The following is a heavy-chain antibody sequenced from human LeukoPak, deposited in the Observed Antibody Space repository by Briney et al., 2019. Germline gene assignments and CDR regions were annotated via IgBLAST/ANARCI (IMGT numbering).Heavy chain of an antibody. D-gene: IGHD3-22*01. CDR1: GGTFSSYA. V-gene: IGHV1-69*04. CDR3: ARGRDYYGSSGYYDAFDI. J-gene: IGHJ3*02. CDR2: IIPIFGIA. Sequence: SVNVSCKASGGTFSSYAISWVRQAPGQGLEWMGRIIPIFGIANYAQKFQGRVTITADKSTSTAYMEPSSLRSEDTAVYYCARGRDYYGSSGYYDAFDIWGQGTMVTVSS.